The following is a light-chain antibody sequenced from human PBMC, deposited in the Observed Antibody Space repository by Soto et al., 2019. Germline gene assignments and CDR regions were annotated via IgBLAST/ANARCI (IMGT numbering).Light chain of an antibody. CDR3: SSYAFSNNLV. V-gene: IGLV2-8*01. CDR1: SSDVGGYNY. CDR2: EVI. J-gene: IGLJ2*01. Sequence: QSALTQPPSASGSPGQSVTISCTGTSSDVGGYNYVSWYQQHPGKAPKLIIYEVIKRPSGVPDRFSGSKSGNTASLTVSGLQADDEADYYCSSYAFSNNLVFGGGTKLTVL.